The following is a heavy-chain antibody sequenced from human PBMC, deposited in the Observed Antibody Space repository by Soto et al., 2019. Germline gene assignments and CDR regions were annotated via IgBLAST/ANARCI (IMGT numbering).Heavy chain of an antibody. V-gene: IGHV1-8*01. J-gene: IGHJ6*02. CDR1: GYTFTSYD. CDR3: ARGRVSSSRWYYYYYGMDV. CDR2: MNPNSGNT. D-gene: IGHD6-6*01. Sequence: ASVKVSCKASGYTFTSYDINWVRQATGQGLEWMGWMNPNSGNTGYAQKFQDRVTMTRNTSISTAYMELSSLRSEDTAVYYCARGRVSSSRWYYYYYGMDVWGQGTTVTVSS.